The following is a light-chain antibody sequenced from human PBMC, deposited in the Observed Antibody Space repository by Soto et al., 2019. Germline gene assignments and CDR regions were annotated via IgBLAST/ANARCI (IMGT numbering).Light chain of an antibody. Sequence: EIVLTQSPGTLSLSPGERATLSCRASQTISSSYLAWYQQKPGQAPRLLIYGASNRATGIPDRFSGSGSVTDFTLTINRLDPEDFAVYYCHHAGSSPETFGQGTKVEIK. CDR2: GAS. V-gene: IGKV3-20*01. CDR1: QTISSSY. CDR3: HHAGSSPET. J-gene: IGKJ1*01.